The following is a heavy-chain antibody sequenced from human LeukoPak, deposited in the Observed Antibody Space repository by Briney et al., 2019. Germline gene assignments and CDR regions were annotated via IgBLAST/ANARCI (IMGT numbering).Heavy chain of an antibody. J-gene: IGHJ4*02. Sequence: ASVKVSCKASGYTFTSYYMHWVRQAPGQGLAWMGIINPSGGSTSYAQKFQGRVTMTRDTSTSTVYMELSSLRSEDTAVYYCARDQATNGFDYWGQGTLVTVSS. D-gene: IGHD5-24*01. CDR1: GYTFTSYY. CDR3: ARDQATNGFDY. CDR2: INPSGGST. V-gene: IGHV1-46*01.